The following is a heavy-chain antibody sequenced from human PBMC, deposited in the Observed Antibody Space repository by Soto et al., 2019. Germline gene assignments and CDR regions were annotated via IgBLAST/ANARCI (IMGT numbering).Heavy chain of an antibody. CDR1: GFTFNAFA. Sequence: QEELVESGGGVVQPGRSLRLSCTASGFTFNAFAMHWVRQAPGKGLEWVAVISFDGLNKYYPDSVKGRFVISRANSNNTVWLEMSSVRPEDTAVYDCARGDNDHGNLRYKYNMDVWGEGTTVVVST. J-gene: IGHJ6*01. CDR2: ISFDGLNK. D-gene: IGHD4-17*01. V-gene: IGHV3-30*03. CDR3: ARGDNDHGNLRYKYNMDV.